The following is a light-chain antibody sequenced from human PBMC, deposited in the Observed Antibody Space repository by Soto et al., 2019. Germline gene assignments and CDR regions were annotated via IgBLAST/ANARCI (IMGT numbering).Light chain of an antibody. Sequence: EIVLTQSPGTLSLSPGERATLSCRASQSVSSSYLAWYQQKPGQAPRLLIYGASSRATGIPDRFSGSGSGTDFTLTISRLEPEDFAVYYGQQYGSLPKTFGQGTNADIK. V-gene: IGKV3-20*01. J-gene: IGKJ1*01. CDR1: QSVSSSY. CDR3: QQYGSLPKT. CDR2: GAS.